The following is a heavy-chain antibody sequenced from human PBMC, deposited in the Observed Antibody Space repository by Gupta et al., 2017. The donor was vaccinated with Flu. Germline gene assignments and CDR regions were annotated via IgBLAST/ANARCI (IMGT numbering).Heavy chain of an antibody. CDR2: ISYDGSNK. Sequence: QVQLVESGGGVVQPGRSLRLSCAASGFTFSSYGMHWVRQAPGKGLEWVAVISYDGSNKYYADSVKGRFTISRDNSKNTLYLQMNSLRAEDTAVYYCAKDRGEGPKAYYGMDVWGQGTTVTVSS. J-gene: IGHJ6*02. V-gene: IGHV3-30*18. CDR1: GFTFSSYG. CDR3: AKDRGEGPKAYYGMDV. D-gene: IGHD3-10*01.